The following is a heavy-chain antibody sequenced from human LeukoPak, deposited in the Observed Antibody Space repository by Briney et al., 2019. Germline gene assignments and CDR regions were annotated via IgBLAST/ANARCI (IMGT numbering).Heavy chain of an antibody. CDR2: INAGNGNT. D-gene: IGHD3-16*01. CDR3: ARAQPLVSKVMGEIVGSLVGGVHFDY. CDR1: GYTFTSYA. V-gene: IGHV1-3*01. Sequence: ASVKVSCKAPGYTFTSYAMHWVRQAPGQRLEWMGWINAGNGNTKYSQKFQGRVTITRDTSASTAYMELSSLRSEDTAVYYCARAQPLVSKVMGEIVGSLVGGVHFDYWGQGTLVTVSS. J-gene: IGHJ4*02.